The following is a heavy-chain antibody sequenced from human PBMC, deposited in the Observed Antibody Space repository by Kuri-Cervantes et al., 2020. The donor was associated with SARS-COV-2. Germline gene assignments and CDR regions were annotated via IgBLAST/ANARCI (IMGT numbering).Heavy chain of an antibody. Sequence: GESLKISCAASGFTFSSYGMHWVRQAPGKGLEWVAVISYDGSNKYYADSVKGRFTISRDNSKNTLYLQMNSLRAEDTAVYYCAKWAENYYDSSGYYYKDYYYGTDVWGQGTTVTVSS. CDR2: ISYDGSNK. CDR1: GFTFSSYG. D-gene: IGHD3-22*01. J-gene: IGHJ6*02. CDR3: AKWAENYYDSSGYYYKDYYYGTDV. V-gene: IGHV3-30*18.